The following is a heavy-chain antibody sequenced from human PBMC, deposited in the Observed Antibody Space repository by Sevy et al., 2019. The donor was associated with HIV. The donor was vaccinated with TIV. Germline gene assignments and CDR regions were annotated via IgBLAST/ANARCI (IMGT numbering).Heavy chain of an antibody. D-gene: IGHD2-2*01. CDR2: ISSRTSTI. CDR3: ARSYCSSTSCYYYYGMDV. J-gene: IGHJ6*02. Sequence: GGSLRLSCAASGFTFSSYSMNWVRQAPGKGLERVSYISSRTSTIFYADSVKGRFTISRDNAKNSLYLQMNSLRAEDTAVYYCARSYCSSTSCYYYYGMDVWGQGTTVTVSS. V-gene: IGHV3-48*01. CDR1: GFTFSSYS.